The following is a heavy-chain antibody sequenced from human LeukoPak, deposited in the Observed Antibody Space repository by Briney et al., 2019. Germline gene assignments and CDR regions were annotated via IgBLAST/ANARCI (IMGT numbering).Heavy chain of an antibody. J-gene: IGHJ4*02. CDR3: ARADYYDSSGYNDY. V-gene: IGHV3-53*01. CDR2: IYSGGNT. Sequence: GGSLRLSCAASGFTVSSNYMSWVRQAPGKGLEWVSVIYSGGNTFYAASVKGRFTVSRDNSKNTLYLQMTSLRAEDTAVYYCARADYYDSSGYNDYWGQGALVTVSS. CDR1: GFTVSSNY. D-gene: IGHD3-22*01.